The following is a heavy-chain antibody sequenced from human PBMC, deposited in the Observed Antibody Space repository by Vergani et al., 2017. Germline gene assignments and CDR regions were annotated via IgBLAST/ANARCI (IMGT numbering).Heavy chain of an antibody. CDR3: ARVPPTQYDYGDYSTWFDP. V-gene: IGHV3-74*01. Sequence: EVQLVESGGGLVQPGGSLRLSCAASGFTFSSYWMHWVRQAPGKGLVWVSRINSDGSSTSYADSGKGRFTSSRDNAKNTLYLQMNSLRAEDTAVYYCARVPPTQYDYGDYSTWFDPWGQGTLVTVSS. CDR1: GFTFSSYW. D-gene: IGHD4-17*01. CDR2: INSDGSST. J-gene: IGHJ5*02.